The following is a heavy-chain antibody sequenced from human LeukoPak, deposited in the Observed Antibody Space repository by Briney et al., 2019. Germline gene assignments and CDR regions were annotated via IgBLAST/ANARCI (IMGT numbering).Heavy chain of an antibody. D-gene: IGHD6-13*01. CDR3: ARHDSSSSLGDY. J-gene: IGHJ4*02. Sequence: RGESLKISCKGSGDSFINYWIGWVRQMPGKGLEWMGIIYPGDSDTRYSPSFQGQVTISADKSISTAYLQWSSLKASDTAMYYCARHDSSSSLGDYWGQGTLVTVSS. CDR1: GDSFINYW. CDR2: IYPGDSDT. V-gene: IGHV5-51*01.